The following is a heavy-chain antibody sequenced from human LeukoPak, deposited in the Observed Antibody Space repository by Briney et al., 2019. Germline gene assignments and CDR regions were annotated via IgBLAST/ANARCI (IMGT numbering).Heavy chain of an antibody. CDR3: AELGITMIGGV. Sequence: GGSLRLSCAASGFIVSSNYMSWVRQAPGKGLECVSVIFSGGGTYYADSVKGRFTISRDNSKSTLYLQMNSLRAEDTAVYYCAELGITMIGGVWGKGTTVTISS. J-gene: IGHJ6*04. V-gene: IGHV3-66*01. D-gene: IGHD3-10*02. CDR2: IFSGGGT. CDR1: GFIVSSNY.